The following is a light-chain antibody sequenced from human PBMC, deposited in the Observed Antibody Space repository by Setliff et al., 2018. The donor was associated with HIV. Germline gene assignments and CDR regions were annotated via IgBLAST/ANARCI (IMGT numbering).Light chain of an antibody. CDR2: LNN. CDR3: QSYDSSLSGSYA. V-gene: IGLV1-40*01. J-gene: IGLJ1*01. CDR1: SPNIGAGFD. Sequence: QSVLTQPPSVSGAPGQRVTISCTGSSPNIGAGFDVHWYQQLPGTAPKLLIYLNNNRPSGVPDRFSGSKSGTSASLAITGLQAEDEADYYCQSYDSSLSGSYAFGTGTKV.